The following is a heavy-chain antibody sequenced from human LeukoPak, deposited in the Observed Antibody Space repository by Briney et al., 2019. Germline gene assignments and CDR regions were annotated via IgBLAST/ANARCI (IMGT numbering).Heavy chain of an antibody. J-gene: IGHJ4*02. D-gene: IGHD6-19*01. CDR2: INHSGST. CDR3: AREDGYSSGPDY. CDR1: GGSFSGYY. V-gene: IGHV4-34*01. Sequence: SETLSLTCAVYGGSFSGYYWSWIRQPPGKGLEWIGEINHSGSTNYNPSLKSRVTISADTSKNQFSLKLSSVTAADTAVYYCAREDGYSSGPDYWGQGTLVTVSS.